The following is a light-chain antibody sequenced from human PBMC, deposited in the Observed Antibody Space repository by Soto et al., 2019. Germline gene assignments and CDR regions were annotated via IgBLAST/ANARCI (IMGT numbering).Light chain of an antibody. CDR3: QRYNSLT. J-gene: IGKJ4*01. Sequence: DIQMTQSPSTLSASVGDRVTITCRASQSISTWLAWYQQKSGKAPKLLIYKTSSLESGVASRFSGSGSGTEFTLTISILQPDDIATYYCQRYNSLTFGGGTKVEIK. CDR1: QSISTW. CDR2: KTS. V-gene: IGKV1-5*03.